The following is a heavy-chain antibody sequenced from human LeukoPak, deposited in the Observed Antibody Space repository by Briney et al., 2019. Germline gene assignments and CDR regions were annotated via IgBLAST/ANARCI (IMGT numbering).Heavy chain of an antibody. CDR3: GRQRPELDY. V-gene: IGHV3-7*01. CDR2: INQDGSEK. J-gene: IGHJ4*02. D-gene: IGHD6-25*01. Sequence: GGSLRLSCAASGFTFSSYWMTWVRQAPGKGLEWVANINQDGSEKYYVDSMKGRFTISRDNAKNSLYLQMNSLRAEDTAVYYCGRQRPELDYWGQGTLVTVSS. CDR1: GFTFSSYW.